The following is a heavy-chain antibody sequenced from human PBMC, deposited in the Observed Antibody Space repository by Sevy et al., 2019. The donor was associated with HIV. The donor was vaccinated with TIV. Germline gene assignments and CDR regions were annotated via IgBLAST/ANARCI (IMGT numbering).Heavy chain of an antibody. CDR2: ISSSSSYI. Sequence: GGSLRLSCAASGFTFSSYSMNWVRQAPGKGLEWVSSISSSSSYIYYADSVKGRFTISRDNAKNSLYLQMNSLRAEDTAVYYCARDPSTYYYGSGSYYYYYGMDVWGQGTTVTVSS. V-gene: IGHV3-21*01. D-gene: IGHD3-10*01. J-gene: IGHJ6*02. CDR1: GFTFSSYS. CDR3: ARDPSTYYYGSGSYYYYYGMDV.